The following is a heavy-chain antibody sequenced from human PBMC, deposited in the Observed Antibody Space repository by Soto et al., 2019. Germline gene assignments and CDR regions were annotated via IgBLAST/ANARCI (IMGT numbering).Heavy chain of an antibody. CDR2: IYYSGST. D-gene: IGHD4-17*01. Sequence: QVQLQESGPGLVKPSETLSLTCTVSGGSVSSGSYYWSWIRQPPGKGLEWIGYIYYSGSTNYNPSLKSRVTISGDTSKDQFSLKLSSVTAADTAVYYCANYPTTVTSDYWGQGTLVTVCS. J-gene: IGHJ4*02. CDR1: GGSVSSGSYY. CDR3: ANYPTTVTSDY. V-gene: IGHV4-61*01.